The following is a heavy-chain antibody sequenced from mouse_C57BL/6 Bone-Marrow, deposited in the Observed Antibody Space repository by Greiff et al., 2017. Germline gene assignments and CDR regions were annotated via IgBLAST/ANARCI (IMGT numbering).Heavy chain of an antibody. Sequence: VQVVESGPGLVAPSQSLSITCTVSGFSLTSYGVHWVRQPPGKGLEWLGVIWAGGSTNYNSARMSRLSISKDNSKSQVFLKMNSLQTDDTAMYYCARGYYGSSYGYFDVWGAGTTVTVSS. V-gene: IGHV2-9*02. D-gene: IGHD1-1*01. CDR1: GFSLTSYG. J-gene: IGHJ1*01. CDR2: IWAGGST. CDR3: ARGYYGSSYGYFDV.